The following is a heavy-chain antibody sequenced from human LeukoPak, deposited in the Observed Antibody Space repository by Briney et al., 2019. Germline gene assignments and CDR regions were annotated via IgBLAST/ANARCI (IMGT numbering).Heavy chain of an antibody. CDR3: ARGGDYVFDAFDI. Sequence: SETLSLTCTVSGGSISSYYWSWIRQPPGKGLEWIGYIYYSGSTNYNPSLKSRVTISVDTSKDQFSLKLSSVTAADTAVYYCARGGDYVFDAFDIWAKGQWSPSLQ. CDR2: IYYSGST. V-gene: IGHV4-59*01. CDR1: GGSISSYY. J-gene: IGHJ3*02. D-gene: IGHD4-17*01.